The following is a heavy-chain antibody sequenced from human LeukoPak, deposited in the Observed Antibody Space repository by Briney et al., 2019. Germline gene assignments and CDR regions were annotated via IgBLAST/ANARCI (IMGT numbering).Heavy chain of an antibody. V-gene: IGHV3-30*04. CDR1: GFTFSSYA. D-gene: IGHD6-19*01. J-gene: IGHJ4*02. CDR3: ARGWSYYFDY. Sequence: PGGPLRLSCAASGFTFSSYAMHWVRQAPGKGLEWVAVISYDGSNKYYADSVKGRFTISRDNSKNTLYLQMNSLRAEDTAVYYCARGWSYYFDYWGQGTLVTVSS. CDR2: ISYDGSNK.